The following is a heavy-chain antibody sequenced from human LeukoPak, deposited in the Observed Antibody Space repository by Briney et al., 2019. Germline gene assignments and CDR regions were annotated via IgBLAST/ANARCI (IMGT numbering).Heavy chain of an antibody. V-gene: IGHV3-21*01. CDR1: GFTFSSYS. CDR2: ISGSSSYI. Sequence: GGSLRLSCAASGFTFSSYSMNWVRQAPGKGLEWVSSISGSSSYIYYADSVKGRFTISRDNAKNSLYLQMNSLRAEDTAVYYCARGSSGWPNWFDPWGQGTLVTVSS. J-gene: IGHJ5*02. D-gene: IGHD6-19*01. CDR3: ARGSSGWPNWFDP.